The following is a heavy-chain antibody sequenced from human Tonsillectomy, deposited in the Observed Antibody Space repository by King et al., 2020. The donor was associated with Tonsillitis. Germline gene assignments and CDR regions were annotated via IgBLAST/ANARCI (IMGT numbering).Heavy chain of an antibody. D-gene: IGHD3-10*01. CDR1: GFTFSDYY. CDR3: ARDRPASPYVLLWFGADY. CDR2: ISSSGSTI. J-gene: IGHJ4*02. Sequence: QLVQSGGGLVKPGGSLRLSCAASGFTFSDYYMSWIRQAPGKGLEWVSYISSSGSTIYYADSVKGQFTISRDNAKNSLYLQMNSLRAEDTAVYYCARDRPASPYVLLWFGADYWGQGTLVTVSS. V-gene: IGHV3-11*01.